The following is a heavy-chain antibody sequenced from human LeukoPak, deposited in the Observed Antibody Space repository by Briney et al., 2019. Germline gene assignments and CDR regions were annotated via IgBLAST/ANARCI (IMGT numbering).Heavy chain of an antibody. CDR2: INPNSGGT. CDR3: ARGGFTMVRGVINNWFDP. J-gene: IGHJ5*02. CDR1: GYTFTGYY. Sequence: EASVKVSCKASGYTFTGYYMHWVRQAPGQGLEWMGWINPNSGGTNYAQKFQGRVTMTRDTSISTAYMELSRLRSDDTAVYYCARGGFTMVRGVINNWFDPWGQGTLVTVSS. V-gene: IGHV1-2*02. D-gene: IGHD3-10*01.